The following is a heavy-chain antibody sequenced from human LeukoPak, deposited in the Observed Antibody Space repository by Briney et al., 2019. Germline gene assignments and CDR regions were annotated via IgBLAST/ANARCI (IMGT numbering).Heavy chain of an antibody. CDR1: GFTFSSYS. CDR3: ARDGLMDV. CDR2: ISSNSSTT. V-gene: IGHV3-48*01. Sequence: GGSLRLSCVASGFTFSSYSMNWVRQAPGKGLELISYISSNSSTTFYADSVKGRFTISRDNAKNSLYVQMNSLRAEDTAIYYCARDGLMDVWGTGTTVTVSS. J-gene: IGHJ6*03.